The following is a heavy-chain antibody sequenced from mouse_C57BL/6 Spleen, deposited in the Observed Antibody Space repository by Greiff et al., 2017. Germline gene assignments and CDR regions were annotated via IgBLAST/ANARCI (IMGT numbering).Heavy chain of an antibody. CDR2: IFPGSGST. D-gene: IGHD1-1*01. V-gene: IGHV1-75*01. J-gene: IGHJ4*01. CDR1: GYTFTDYY. CDR3: ARSSYYYYGSSFYAMDY. Sequence: VQLQQSGPELVKPVASVKISCKASGYTFTDYYINWVKQRPGQGLEWIGWIFPGSGSTYYNEKFKGKATLTVDKSSSTAYMLLSSLTSEDSAVYFCARSSYYYYGSSFYAMDYWGQGTSVTVSS.